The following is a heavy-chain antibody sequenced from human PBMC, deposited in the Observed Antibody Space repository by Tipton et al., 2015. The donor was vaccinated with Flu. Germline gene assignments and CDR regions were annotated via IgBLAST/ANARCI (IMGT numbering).Heavy chain of an antibody. Sequence: TLSLTCTVSGGSSTSYYWSWIRRPPGKGLEWIGYIHDSGSTNYSPSLESRVTMSIDTSIKNQFSLKLTSVTAADTAVYYCARTYVYGGGDCYNDFWGQGTLVTVSS. D-gene: IGHD2-21*01. CDR3: ARTYVYGGGDCYNDF. J-gene: IGHJ4*02. CDR1: GGSSTSYY. CDR2: IHDSGST. V-gene: IGHV4-59*07.